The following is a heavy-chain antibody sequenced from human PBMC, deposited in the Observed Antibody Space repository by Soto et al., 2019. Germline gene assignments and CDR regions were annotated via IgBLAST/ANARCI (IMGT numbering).Heavy chain of an antibody. J-gene: IGHJ4*02. D-gene: IGHD6-13*01. CDR2: IYHSGST. V-gene: IGHV4-4*02. CDR1: GGSISSSNW. Sequence: SLSCAVSGGSISSSNWWSWVRQPPGKGLEWIGEIYHSGSTNYNPSLKSRVTISVDKSKNQFSLKLSSVTAADTAVYYCATRFSSSWYYFDYWGQGTLVTVSS. CDR3: ATRFSSSWYYFDY.